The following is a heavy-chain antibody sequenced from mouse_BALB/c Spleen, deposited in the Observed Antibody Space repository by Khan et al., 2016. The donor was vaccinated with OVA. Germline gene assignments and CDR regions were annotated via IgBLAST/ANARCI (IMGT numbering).Heavy chain of an antibody. V-gene: IGHV1-77*01. J-gene: IGHJ3*01. CDR3: AREWAAWFPY. CDR1: GYTFTDYY. Sequence: VQLQESGARLARPGASVRLSCKASGYTFTDYYINWMRQRTGEGLEWIGEIYPGSDNTYYNEKFKDRATLTADKSSSTAYMHLSSLTSEDSAVYFCAREWAAWFPYWGQGTLVTVSA. CDR2: IYPGSDNT.